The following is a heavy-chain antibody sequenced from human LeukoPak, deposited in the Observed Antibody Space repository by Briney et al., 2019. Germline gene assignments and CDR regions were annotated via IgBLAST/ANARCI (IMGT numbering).Heavy chain of an antibody. Sequence: SVKVSCKASGYTFTSHDINWVRQAPGQGLEWMGGIIPIYGTANYAQKFQGRVTITADKSTSTAYMELSSLRAEDTAVYYCARALEMATIGRAFDIWGQGTMVTVSS. J-gene: IGHJ3*02. CDR3: ARALEMATIGRAFDI. D-gene: IGHD5-24*01. V-gene: IGHV1-69*06. CDR1: GYTFTSHD. CDR2: IIPIYGTA.